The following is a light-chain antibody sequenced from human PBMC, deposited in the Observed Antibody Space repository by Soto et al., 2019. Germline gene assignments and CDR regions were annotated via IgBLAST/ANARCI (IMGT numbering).Light chain of an antibody. CDR1: QTIRSD. Sequence: TRSTCHVKRSALSWRASQTIRSDLAWYQQKPGQAPRLLISDASTRATGIPARFSGSASGTDFTLTINRLEPADFAVYYWHLYANSPPFGQGTRLE. CDR2: DAS. V-gene: IGKV3-15*01. CDR3: HLYANSPP. J-gene: IGKJ5*01.